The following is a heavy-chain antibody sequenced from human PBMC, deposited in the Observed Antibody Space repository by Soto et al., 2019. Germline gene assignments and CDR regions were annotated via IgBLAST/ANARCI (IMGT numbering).Heavy chain of an antibody. J-gene: IGHJ6*02. CDR3: ARGGGIFYYGSGSNYYYYGMDV. D-gene: IGHD3-10*01. V-gene: IGHV3-30-3*01. CDR2: ISYDGSNK. CDR1: GFTFSSYA. Sequence: QVQLVESGGGVVQPGRSLRLSCAASGFTFSSYAMHWVRQAPSKGLEWVAVISYDGSNKYYADSVKGRFTISRDNSKNTLYLQMNSLRAEDTAVYYCARGGGIFYYGSGSNYYYYGMDVWGQGTTVTVSS.